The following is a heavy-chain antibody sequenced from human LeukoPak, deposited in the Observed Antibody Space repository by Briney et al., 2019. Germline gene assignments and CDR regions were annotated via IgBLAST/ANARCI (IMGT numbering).Heavy chain of an antibody. Sequence: GGSLRLSCAASGFSFSYAWMNWVRQAPGKGLEWVGRIKSKTDGGTTDFAAPVKGRFTISRDDSENMLYLHMNSLKTEDTAVYYCTTGPYSGTYQISDYWGQGTLVTVSS. CDR2: IKSKTDGGTT. CDR1: GFSFSYAW. V-gene: IGHV3-15*07. D-gene: IGHD1-26*01. J-gene: IGHJ4*02. CDR3: TTGPYSGTYQISDY.